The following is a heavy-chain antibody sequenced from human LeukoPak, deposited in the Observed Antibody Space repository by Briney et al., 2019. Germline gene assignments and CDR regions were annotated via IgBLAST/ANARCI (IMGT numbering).Heavy chain of an antibody. Sequence: GGSLRLSCAASGFTFSSYGMHWVRQAPGKGLEWVAFIRYDGSNKYYADSVKGRFTISRDNAKNSLYLQMNSLRAEDTAVYYCARDVQGSWYYYYYMDVWGKGTTVTVSS. V-gene: IGHV3-30*02. D-gene: IGHD6-13*01. CDR1: GFTFSSYG. CDR2: IRYDGSNK. J-gene: IGHJ6*03. CDR3: ARDVQGSWYYYYYMDV.